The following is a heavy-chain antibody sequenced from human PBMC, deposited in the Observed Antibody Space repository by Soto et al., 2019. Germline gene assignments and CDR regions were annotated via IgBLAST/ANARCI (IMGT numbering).Heavy chain of an antibody. CDR3: ARDRAPVTIFGVVIPHTFDI. J-gene: IGHJ3*02. CDR2: ISAYNGNT. Sequence: ASVKVSCKASGYTFTSYGINWARQAPGQGLEWMGWISAYNGNTNYAQNLQGRLTVTTDTSTTTAYMELRSLRSDDTAVYYCARDRAPVTIFGVVIPHTFDIWGQGTMVTVSS. V-gene: IGHV1-18*01. CDR1: GYTFTSYG. D-gene: IGHD3-3*01.